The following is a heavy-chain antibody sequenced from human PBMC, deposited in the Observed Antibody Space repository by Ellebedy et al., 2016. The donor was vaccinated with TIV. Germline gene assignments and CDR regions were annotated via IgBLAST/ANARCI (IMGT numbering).Heavy chain of an antibody. D-gene: IGHD3-9*01. CDR3: SRSLDFAHVPPDY. Sequence: GESLKISCEASGFTFSRFGMSWVRQVPTKGLEWVSGISGSGGSPYNADSVKGRFNISRDNSKNMMYLQMNSLRADDTAVYYCSRSLDFAHVPPDYWGQGTLVTVSS. J-gene: IGHJ4*02. V-gene: IGHV3-23*01. CDR2: ISGSGGSP. CDR1: GFTFSRFG.